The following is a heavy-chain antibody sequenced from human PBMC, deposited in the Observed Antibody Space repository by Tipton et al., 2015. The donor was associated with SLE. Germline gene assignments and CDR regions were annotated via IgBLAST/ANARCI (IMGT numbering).Heavy chain of an antibody. Sequence: QVQLVQSGAEVKKPGASVKVSCKASGGTFRSYAIIWVRQAPGQGLEWMGGIIPISGTVNYGQKFQGRVTITTDVSTSTAYMEVSSLKSEDTAIYYCARGVDTTVIKGFVYWGQGTLVTVSS. CDR1: GGTFRSYA. J-gene: IGHJ4*02. V-gene: IGHV1-69*01. D-gene: IGHD5-18*01. CDR2: IIPISGTV. CDR3: ARGVDTTVIKGFVY.